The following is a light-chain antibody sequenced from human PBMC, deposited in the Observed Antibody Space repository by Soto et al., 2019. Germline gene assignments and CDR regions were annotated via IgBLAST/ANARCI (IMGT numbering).Light chain of an antibody. CDR3: QQYNSPESWT. V-gene: IGKV1-5*03. J-gene: IGKJ1*01. CDR1: QSISSW. CDR2: KAS. Sequence: DIQMTQSPSTLSASVGDRVTITCRASQSISSWLAWYQQKPGKAPKLLIYKASSLESGVPSRFSGSGSGTEFTLTISSLQPDDFATYYCQQYNSPESWTFGQGTKVDIK.